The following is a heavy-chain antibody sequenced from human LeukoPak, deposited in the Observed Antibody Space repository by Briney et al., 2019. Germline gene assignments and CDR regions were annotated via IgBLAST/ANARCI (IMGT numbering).Heavy chain of an antibody. J-gene: IGHJ3*01. V-gene: IGHV3-7*01. CDR2: INQDGSAK. Sequence: GGSLRLSCAASGIIFSTYWMNWVRQTPERGLEWVANINQDGSAKFYGDSVEGRFTISRDNAKKSLYLQMNSLSAQDKAMYYCVRDTFHLWGKGKMVPV. CDR1: GIIFSTYW. CDR3: VRDTFHL.